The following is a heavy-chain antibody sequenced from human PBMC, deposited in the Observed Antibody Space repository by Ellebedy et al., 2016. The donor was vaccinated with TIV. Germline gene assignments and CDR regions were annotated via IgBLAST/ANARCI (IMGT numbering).Heavy chain of an antibody. Sequence: ASVKVSXXASGYTFTSYGISWVRQAPGQGLEWMGWISAYNGNTNYAQKLQGRVTMTTDTSTSTAYMELSSLRSEDTAVYYCARGGFSDPGLDYWGQGTLVTVSS. J-gene: IGHJ4*02. CDR3: ARGGFSDPGLDY. CDR2: ISAYNGNT. V-gene: IGHV1-18*01. CDR1: GYTFTSYG. D-gene: IGHD2-15*01.